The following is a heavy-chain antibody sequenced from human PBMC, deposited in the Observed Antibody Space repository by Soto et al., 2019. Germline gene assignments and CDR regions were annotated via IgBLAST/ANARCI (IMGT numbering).Heavy chain of an antibody. CDR1: GFTFSDYY. Sequence: PGGSLRLSCAASGFTFSDYYMSWIRQAPGKGLEWVSYFSSSGSTIYYADSVKGRFTISRDNAKNSLYLQMNSLRAEDTAVYYCASLPYYYGSGSYRGGGWGQGTLVTVSS. D-gene: IGHD3-10*01. CDR3: ASLPYYYGSGSYRGGG. CDR2: FSSSGSTI. J-gene: IGHJ4*02. V-gene: IGHV3-11*01.